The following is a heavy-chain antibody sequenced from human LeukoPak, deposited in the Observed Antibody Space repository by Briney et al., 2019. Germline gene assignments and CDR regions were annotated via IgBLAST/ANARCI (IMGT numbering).Heavy chain of an antibody. CDR2: IIPIFGTA. CDR1: GGTFISYA. J-gene: IGHJ5*02. CDR3: ARGGDGAWFDP. Sequence: SVKVSCKASGGTFISYAISWVRQAPGQGLEWMGGIIPIFGTANYAQKFQGRGTITADESTSTAYMELSSLRSEDTAVYYCARGGDGAWFDPWGQGTLVTVSS. D-gene: IGHD2-21*02. V-gene: IGHV1-69*13.